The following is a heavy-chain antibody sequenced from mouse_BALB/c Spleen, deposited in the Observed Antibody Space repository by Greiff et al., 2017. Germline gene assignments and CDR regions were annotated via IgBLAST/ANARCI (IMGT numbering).Heavy chain of an antibody. CDR2: IWGDGST. J-gene: IGHJ4*01. CDR1: GFSLTGYG. Sequence: QVQLQESGPGLVAPSQSLSITCTVSGFSLTGYGVNWVRQPPGKGLEWLGMIWGDGSTDYNSALKSRLSISKDNSKSQVFLKMNSLQTDDTARYYCARGRHYYAMDYWGQGTSVTVSS. V-gene: IGHV2-6-7*01. CDR3: ARGRHYYAMDY.